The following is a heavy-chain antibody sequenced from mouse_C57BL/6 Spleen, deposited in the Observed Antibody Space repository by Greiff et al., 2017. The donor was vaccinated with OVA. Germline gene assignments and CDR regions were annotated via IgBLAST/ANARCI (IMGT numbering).Heavy chain of an antibody. D-gene: IGHD2-4*01. V-gene: IGHV1-26*01. CDR1: GYTFTDYY. J-gene: IGHJ4*01. CDR3: ARSNDYDAEAMDY. Sequence: EVQLQQSGPELVKPGASVKISCKASGYTFTDYYMNWVKQSHGKSLEWIGDINPNNGGTSYNQKFKGKATLTVDKSSSTAYMELRSLTSEDSAVYYCARSNDYDAEAMDYWGQGTSVTVSS. CDR2: INPNNGGT.